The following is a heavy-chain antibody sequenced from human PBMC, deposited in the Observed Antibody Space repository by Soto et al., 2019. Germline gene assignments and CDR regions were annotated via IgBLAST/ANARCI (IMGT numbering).Heavy chain of an antibody. V-gene: IGHV3-21*01. J-gene: IGHJ4*02. CDR2: ISSSRSYI. CDR1: GFTFSSYS. D-gene: IGHD5-12*01. Sequence: GGSLRLSCAASGFTFSSYSMNWVRQAPGKGLEWVSSISSSRSYIYYADSVKGRFNNSRDNAKNSPYLQMNSLKAEDTAVFYCARGGPWDIVATIPFDYWGQGTLVTVSS. CDR3: ARGGPWDIVATIPFDY.